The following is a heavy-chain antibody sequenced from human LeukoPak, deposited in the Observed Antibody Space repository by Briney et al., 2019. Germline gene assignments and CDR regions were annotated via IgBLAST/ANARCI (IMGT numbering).Heavy chain of an antibody. V-gene: IGHV4-59*01. J-gene: IGHJ5*02. D-gene: IGHD3-10*01. CDR1: GGSISSYY. CDR2: IYYSGST. CDR3: ARGYGSGSFNWFDP. Sequence: SETLSLTCTVSGGSISSYYWSWIRQPPGKGLEWIGYIYYSGSTNYNPSLKSRVTISVDTSKNQFSLKLSSVTAADTAVYYCARGYGSGSFNWFDPWGQGTLATVSS.